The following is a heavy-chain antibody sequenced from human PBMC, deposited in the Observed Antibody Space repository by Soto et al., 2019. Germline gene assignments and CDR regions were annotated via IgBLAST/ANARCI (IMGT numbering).Heavy chain of an antibody. D-gene: IGHD6-6*01. CDR3: AVENEGSSLLFDY. Sequence: VASVKVSCKASGGTFSSYAVSWVRQAPGQGLEWMGGIIPIFGTANYAQKFQGRVTITADESTSTAYMGLSSLRSEDTAVYYCAVENEGSSLLFDYWGQGTLVTVSS. CDR2: IIPIFGTA. J-gene: IGHJ4*02. CDR1: GGTFSSYA. V-gene: IGHV1-69*13.